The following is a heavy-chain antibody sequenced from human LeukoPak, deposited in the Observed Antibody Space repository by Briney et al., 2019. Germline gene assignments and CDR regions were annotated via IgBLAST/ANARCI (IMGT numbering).Heavy chain of an antibody. CDR3: ASSGTYGDFDY. V-gene: IGHV1-2*04. CDR1: GYTFTSYA. D-gene: IGHD4-17*01. J-gene: IGHJ4*02. Sequence: GASVKVSCKASGYTFTSYAMHWVRQAPGQGLEWMGWINPNSGGTNYAQKFQGWVTMTRDTSISIAYMELSRLRSDDTAVYYCASSGTYGDFDYWGQGTLVTVSS. CDR2: INPNSGGT.